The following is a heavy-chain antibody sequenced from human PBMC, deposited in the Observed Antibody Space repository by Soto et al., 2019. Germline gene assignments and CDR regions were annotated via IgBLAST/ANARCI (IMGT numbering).Heavy chain of an antibody. CDR1: AGSLSPNNW. CDR3: ARDPGSGNYRGYI. V-gene: IGHV4-4*03. CDR2: IYHSGST. J-gene: IGHJ3*02. Sequence: PQKLSLTYTVSAGSLSPNNWLIWVRQTPGKGLEWIGEIYHSGSTNYNPSLKSRVTISVDKSKSQFSLNLNSLTAADTAVYYCARDPGSGNYRGYIWGRGTVVT. D-gene: IGHD1-26*01.